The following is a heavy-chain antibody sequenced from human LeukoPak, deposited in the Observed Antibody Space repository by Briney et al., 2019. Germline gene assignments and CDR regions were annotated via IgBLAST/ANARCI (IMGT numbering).Heavy chain of an antibody. Sequence: GGSLRLSCAASGFXFSSYSINWVRQAPGKGQEWVSSISGSSSYIYYADSVKGRFTISRDNAKHSLFLQMNSLRAEDTAVYYCARDQQGCSTTSCYIGMGVWGQGTTVTVSS. D-gene: IGHD2-2*02. CDR3: ARDQQGCSTTSCYIGMGV. CDR1: GFXFSSYS. J-gene: IGHJ6*02. CDR2: ISGSSSYI. V-gene: IGHV3-21*01.